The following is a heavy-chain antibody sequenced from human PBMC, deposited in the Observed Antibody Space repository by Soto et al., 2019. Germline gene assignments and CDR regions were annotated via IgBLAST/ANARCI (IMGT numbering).Heavy chain of an antibody. CDR2: IIPIFGTA. Sequence: SSVKVSCKASGGTFSSYAISWVRQAPGQGLEWMGGIIPIFGTANYAQKFQGRVTITADESTSTAYMELSSLRSEDTAVYYCASGYYYASSGDYPYVGMDVWGQGTTVTVYS. CDR1: GGTFSSYA. D-gene: IGHD3-22*01. J-gene: IGHJ6*02. CDR3: ASGYYYASSGDYPYVGMDV. V-gene: IGHV1-69*13.